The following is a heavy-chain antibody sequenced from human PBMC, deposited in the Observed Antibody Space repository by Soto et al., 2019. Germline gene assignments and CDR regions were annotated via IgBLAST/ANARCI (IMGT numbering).Heavy chain of an antibody. CDR2: VYYSGST. CDR3: ASYANYNHF. J-gene: IGHJ4*02. V-gene: IGHV4-59*01. D-gene: IGHD4-4*01. CDR1: GGSMSSYY. Sequence: QVQLQESGPGLVKPSETLSLTCNVSGGSMSSYYWSWIRQPPGKGLEWIGYVYYSGSTNYNPSLRTRDTRXVDTSKNQFSLKLSSVTAADTAVYYCASYANYNHFWGQGTLVTVSS.